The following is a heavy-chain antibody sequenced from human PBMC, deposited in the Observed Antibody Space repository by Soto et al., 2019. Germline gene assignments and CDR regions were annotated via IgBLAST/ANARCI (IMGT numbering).Heavy chain of an antibody. Sequence: QVQLVQSGAEVKKPGSSVKVSCKVSGGTFSSYAISWVRQAPVQALEWMGGFIPISGTGNYAQKCEGRVTITAGESTNTAYMELGSLRSEDTAVYYCARGRYDFWSGYLYYCYGMDVWGQGTTVTVSS. V-gene: IGHV1-69*01. D-gene: IGHD3-3*01. CDR1: GGTFSSYA. J-gene: IGHJ6*02. CDR3: ARGRYDFWSGYLYYCYGMDV. CDR2: FIPISGTG.